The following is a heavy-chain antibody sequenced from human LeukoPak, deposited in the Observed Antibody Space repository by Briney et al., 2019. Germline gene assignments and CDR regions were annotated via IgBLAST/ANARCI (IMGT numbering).Heavy chain of an antibody. CDR3: ARDRGGPFDY. Sequence: GGSLRLSCAASGFTFSSYWMNWVRQAPGKGLVWVSRINTEGSTTTYADSVKGRFTISRDNAKNTLYLQMNSLRAEDTAVYYCARDRGGPFDYWGQGTLVTVSS. J-gene: IGHJ4*02. D-gene: IGHD3-10*01. CDR2: INTEGSTT. V-gene: IGHV3-74*01. CDR1: GFTFSSYW.